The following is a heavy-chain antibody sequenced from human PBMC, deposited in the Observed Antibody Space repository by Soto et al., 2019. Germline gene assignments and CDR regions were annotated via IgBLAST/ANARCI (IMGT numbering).Heavy chain of an antibody. CDR2: ISGSGGST. CDR3: ARRGYSGYGPLGGDWFDP. D-gene: IGHD5-12*01. V-gene: IGHV3-23*01. CDR1: GFTFSSYA. Sequence: GGSLRLSCAASGFTFSSYAMSWVRQAPGKGLEWVSAISGSGGSTYYADSVKGRFTISRDNSKNTLYLQMNSLRAEDTAVYYCARRGYSGYGPLGGDWFDPWGQGTLVTVSS. J-gene: IGHJ5*02.